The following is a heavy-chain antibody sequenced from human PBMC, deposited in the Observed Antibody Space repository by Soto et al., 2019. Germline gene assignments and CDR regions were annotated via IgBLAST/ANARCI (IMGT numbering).Heavy chain of an antibody. V-gene: IGHV3-74*01. CDR3: ARGIRGYYGVDV. Sequence: EVQLVESGGGLVQPGGSLRLSCAASGFTFSNYWIHWVRQAPGKGLVWVSRINGDGTTTDYADSVKGRFTISRDNAKNTVYLQMNSLRVEEAAVYYCARGIRGYYGVDVWGQATTVTVSS. J-gene: IGHJ6*02. D-gene: IGHD1-20*01. CDR2: INGDGTTT. CDR1: GFTFSNYW.